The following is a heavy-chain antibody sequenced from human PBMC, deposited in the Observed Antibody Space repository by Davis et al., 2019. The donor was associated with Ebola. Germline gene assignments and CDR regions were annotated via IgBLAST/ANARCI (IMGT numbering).Heavy chain of an antibody. CDR3: AKGPLRFLEWLFDY. CDR1: GFTFADYA. J-gene: IGHJ4*02. D-gene: IGHD3-3*01. CDR2: ISWNSGSI. V-gene: IGHV3-9*01. Sequence: GGSLRLSCAALGFTFADYAMHWVRQAPGKGLEWVPGISWNSGSIGYADSVKGRFTISRDNAKNSLYLQMNSLRAEDTALYYCAKGPLRFLEWLFDYWGQGTLVTVSS.